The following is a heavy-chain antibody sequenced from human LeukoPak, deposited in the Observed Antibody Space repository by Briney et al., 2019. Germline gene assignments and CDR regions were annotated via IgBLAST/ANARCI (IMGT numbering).Heavy chain of an antibody. D-gene: IGHD3-10*02. V-gene: IGHV3-7*01. CDR2: IKQDGSEK. CDR1: GFTFSSYW. Sequence: PGGSLRLSCAASGFTFSSYWMSWVRQAPGKGLEWVANIKQDGSEKYYVDSVKGRFTISRDNAKNSLYLQMNSLRAEDTAVYYCARDGLFGPGGVRAFDYWGQGTLVTASS. CDR3: ARDGLFGPGGVRAFDY. J-gene: IGHJ4*02.